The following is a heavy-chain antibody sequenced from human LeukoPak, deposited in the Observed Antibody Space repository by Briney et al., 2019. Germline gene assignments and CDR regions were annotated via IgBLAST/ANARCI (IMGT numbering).Heavy chain of an antibody. CDR1: GFTFSSYS. CDR2: ISSSSSYI. CDR3: ARGALYYMDV. Sequence: GGSLRLSCAASGFTFSSYSMNWVRQAPGKGLEWVSSISSSSSYIYYADSVKGRFTISRDNAKSSLYLQMNSLRADDTAVYFCARGALYYMDVWGKGTTVTISS. V-gene: IGHV3-21*01. J-gene: IGHJ6*03.